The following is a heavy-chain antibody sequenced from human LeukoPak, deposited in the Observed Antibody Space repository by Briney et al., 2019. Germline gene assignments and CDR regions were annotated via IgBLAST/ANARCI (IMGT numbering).Heavy chain of an antibody. CDR3: ARGDYNDYL. D-gene: IGHD4-11*01. V-gene: IGHV4-59*08. CDR2: IYYRVTS. CDR1: GDSISTYY. Sequence: PSETLSLTCTVSGDSISTYYWSWIRQPPGKGLEWIGYIYYRVTSDYNPSLKSRVTMSVDMSTRQISLKLSSVTAADTAVYYCARGDYNDYLWGRGTLVTVSS. J-gene: IGHJ5*02.